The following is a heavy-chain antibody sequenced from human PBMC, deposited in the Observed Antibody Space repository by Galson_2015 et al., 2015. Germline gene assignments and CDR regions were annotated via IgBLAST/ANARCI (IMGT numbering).Heavy chain of an antibody. CDR2: ISGSGGST. D-gene: IGHD6-13*01. Sequence: SLRLSCAASGFTFSSYAMSWVRQAPGKGLEWVSAISGSGGSTYYADSVKGRFTISGDNSKNTRYLQMNSLRAEDTAVYYCAKYPLLFAAAGQLDYWGRGTLVTVSS. CDR3: AKYPLLFAAAGQLDY. CDR1: GFTFSSYA. V-gene: IGHV3-23*01. J-gene: IGHJ4*02.